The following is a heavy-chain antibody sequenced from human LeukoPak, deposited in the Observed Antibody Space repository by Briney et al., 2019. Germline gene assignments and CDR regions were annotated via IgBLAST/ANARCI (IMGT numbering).Heavy chain of an antibody. CDR2: IKSKTDGGTT. Sequence: GGSLRLSCAASGFTFSSYWMTWVRQAPGKGLEWVGRIKSKTDGGTTDYAAPVKGRFTISRDDSRNTLYLQMNSLETEDTAVYYCATVYYSNGYNYWGQGTLVTVSS. CDR3: ATVYYSNGYNY. D-gene: IGHD5-18*01. V-gene: IGHV3-15*01. CDR1: GFTFSSYW. J-gene: IGHJ4*02.